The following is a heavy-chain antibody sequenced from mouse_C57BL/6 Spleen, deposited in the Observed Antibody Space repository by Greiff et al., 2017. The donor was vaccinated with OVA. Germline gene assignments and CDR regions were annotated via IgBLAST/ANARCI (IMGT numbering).Heavy chain of an antibody. CDR2: IDPENGDT. CDR1: GFNIKDDY. D-gene: IGHD2-1*01. CDR3: TTYYGNYEAY. Sequence: VQLKQSGAELVRPGASVKLSCTASGFNIKDDYMHWVKQRPEQGLEWIGWIDPENGDTEYASKFQGKATITADTSSNTAYLQLSSLTSEDTAVYYCTTYYGNYEAYWGQGTLVTVSA. J-gene: IGHJ3*01. V-gene: IGHV14-4*01.